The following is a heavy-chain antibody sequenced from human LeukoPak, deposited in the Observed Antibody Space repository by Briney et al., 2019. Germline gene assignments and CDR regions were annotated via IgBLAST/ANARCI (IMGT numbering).Heavy chain of an antibody. CDR3: ARDGAAAGTNYFDY. Sequence: PGGSLRLSCAASGFTFSSYGMHWVRQAPGKGLEWVAFIRYDGSNKYYADSVKGRFTISRDNSKNTLYLQMNSLRAEDTAVYYCARDGAAAGTNYFDYWGQGTLVTVSS. CDR2: IRYDGSNK. D-gene: IGHD6-13*01. V-gene: IGHV3-30*02. CDR1: GFTFSSYG. J-gene: IGHJ4*02.